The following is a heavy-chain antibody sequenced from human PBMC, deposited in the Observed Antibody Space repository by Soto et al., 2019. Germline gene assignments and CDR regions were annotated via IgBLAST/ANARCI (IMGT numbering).Heavy chain of an antibody. CDR1: SGPDRSHN. J-gene: IGHJ6*02. CDR3: VRQGIDYLHGLVDV. V-gene: IGHV4-59*08. CDR2: FYYTGDT. Sequence: QVQLQQSGPRLVKPSETLSLTCTVSSGPDRSHNWGWIRQPPGRGLEWIGYFYYTGDTAYNPSLRGRVTISADTSTNDIALTLNSVTAADTAVYYCVRQGIDYLHGLVDVWGQGTTVSVSS. D-gene: IGHD4-17*01.